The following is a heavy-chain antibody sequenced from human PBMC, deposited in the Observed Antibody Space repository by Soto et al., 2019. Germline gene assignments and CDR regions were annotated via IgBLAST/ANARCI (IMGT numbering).Heavy chain of an antibody. CDR2: ISRDGSNK. J-gene: IGHJ4*02. Sequence: GWSXRLSCASSGFTFSRYAIHWVRQAPGKGLEWVAVISRDGSNKYYVDSVKGRFNISRDNSKNTLYLQMNSLRDEDTAVYYCERSRNSAVEPSFDFWGQGTLVTVSS. D-gene: IGHD3-10*01. CDR3: ERSRNSAVEPSFDF. CDR1: GFTFSRYA. V-gene: IGHV3-30*04.